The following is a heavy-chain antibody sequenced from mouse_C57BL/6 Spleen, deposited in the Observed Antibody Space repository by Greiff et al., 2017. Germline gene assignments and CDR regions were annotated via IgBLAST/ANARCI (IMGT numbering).Heavy chain of an antibody. CDR2: ILPGSGST. CDR1: GYTFTGYW. D-gene: IGHD1-1*01. V-gene: IGHV1-9*01. J-gene: IGHJ2*01. CDR3: SRWGTTVVAGCDY. Sequence: QVQLQQSGAELMKPGASVKLSCQATGYTFTGYWIEWVKQRPGHGLEWIGEILPGSGSTHYHAKFKGKATFTAYTSSNPAYMQLSILTTEYYAIYYWSRWGTTVVAGCDYWGQGTTLTVSS.